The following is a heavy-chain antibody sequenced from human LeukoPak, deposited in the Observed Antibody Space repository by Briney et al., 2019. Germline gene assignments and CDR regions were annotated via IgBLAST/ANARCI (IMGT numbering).Heavy chain of an antibody. CDR1: DYTFTSYG. CDR2: INPNSGGT. D-gene: IGHD6-19*01. Sequence: ASVKVSCKASDYTFTSYGISWVRQAPGQGLEWMGWINPNSGGTNYAQKFQGRVTMTRDTSISTAYMELSRLRSDDTAVYNCARGFSSGLIEYWGQGSLVTVSS. V-gene: IGHV1-2*02. J-gene: IGHJ4*02. CDR3: ARGFSSGLIEY.